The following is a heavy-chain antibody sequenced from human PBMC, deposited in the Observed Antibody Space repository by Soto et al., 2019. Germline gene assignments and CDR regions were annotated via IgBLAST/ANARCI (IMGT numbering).Heavy chain of an antibody. J-gene: IGHJ5*02. V-gene: IGHV4-39*01. CDR2: IYYSGST. CDR1: GGSISSSSYY. CDR3: ASSVQSVDPQELNWFDP. D-gene: IGHD1-1*01. Sequence: SETLSLTCTVSGGSISSSSYYWGWIRQPPGKGLEWIGSIYYSGSTYYNPSLKSRVTISVDTSKNQFSLKLSSVTAADTAVYYCASSVQSVDPQELNWFDPWGQGTLVTVSS.